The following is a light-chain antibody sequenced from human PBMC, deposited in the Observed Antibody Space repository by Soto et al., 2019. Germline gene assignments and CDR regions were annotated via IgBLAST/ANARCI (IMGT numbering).Light chain of an antibody. V-gene: IGLV4-69*01. Sequence: QLVLTQSPSASASLGASVKLTCTLSSGHSRNAIAWHQQQPEKGPRYLMKLNSDGSYSKGDGIPDRFSGSSSGAERYLIISSLQSEDEGDYYCQTWGTGIQVFGGGTKLTVL. CDR3: QTWGTGIQV. J-gene: IGLJ2*01. CDR2: LNSDGSY. CDR1: SGHSRNA.